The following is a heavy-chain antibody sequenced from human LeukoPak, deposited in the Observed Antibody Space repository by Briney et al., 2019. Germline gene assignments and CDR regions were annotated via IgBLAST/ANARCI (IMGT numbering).Heavy chain of an antibody. CDR3: ARVEGYCTGTNCYDWFDP. J-gene: IGHJ5*02. V-gene: IGHV4-39*07. CDR2: IYYSGTT. Sequence: SETLSLTCTVSGGSITSSRYYWGWLRQPPGKGLEWIGTIYYSGTTYYNASLKSRVTISVDTSKNQVSLKVTSVTAADTAVYYCARVEGYCTGTNCYDWFDPWGRGTLVTVSS. D-gene: IGHD2-8*02. CDR1: GGSITSSRYY.